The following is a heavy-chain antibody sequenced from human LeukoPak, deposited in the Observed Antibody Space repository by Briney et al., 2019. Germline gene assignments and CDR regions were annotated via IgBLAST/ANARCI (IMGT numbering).Heavy chain of an antibody. D-gene: IGHD3-3*01. CDR1: GGSISSSSYY. J-gene: IGHJ6*02. CDR3: AREVTIFGVATYGMDV. V-gene: IGHV4-39*07. CDR2: IYYSGST. Sequence: SETLSLTCTVSGGSISSSSYYWGWIRQPPGKGLEWIGSIYYSGSTYYNPSLKSRVTISVDTSKNQFSLKLSSVTAADTAVYYCAREVTIFGVATYGMDVWGQGTTVTVSS.